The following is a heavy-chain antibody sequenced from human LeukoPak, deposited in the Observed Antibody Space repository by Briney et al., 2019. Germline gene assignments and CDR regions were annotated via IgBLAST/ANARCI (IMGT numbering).Heavy chain of an antibody. CDR3: ATKGSFYYYMDV. D-gene: IGHD1-14*01. CDR1: GFTFSRYA. V-gene: IGHV3-23*01. J-gene: IGHJ6*03. CDR2: ISASGEST. Sequence: GGSLRLSCAASGFTFSRYAMTWVRQAPGKGLEWVSGISASGESTYYADSVKGRFTISRDNSKNTLYLQMNSLRAEDTAVYYCATKGSFYYYMDVWGKGTTVTVSS.